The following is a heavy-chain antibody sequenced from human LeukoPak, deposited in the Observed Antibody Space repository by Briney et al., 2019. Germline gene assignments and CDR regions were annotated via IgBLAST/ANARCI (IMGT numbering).Heavy chain of an antibody. V-gene: IGHV4-30-4*08. CDR3: ARLATNPNVKSGYSD. J-gene: IGHJ4*02. CDR1: GGSISSGDYY. CDR2: IYHSGTT. D-gene: IGHD3-3*01. Sequence: SETLSLTCTVSGGSISSGDYYWSWIRQPPGKGLEWIGYIYHSGTTYYKPSLKSRPTISVDTSENQFSLKMTSVTAADTAVYYCARLATNPNVKSGYSDWGQGTLVTVSS.